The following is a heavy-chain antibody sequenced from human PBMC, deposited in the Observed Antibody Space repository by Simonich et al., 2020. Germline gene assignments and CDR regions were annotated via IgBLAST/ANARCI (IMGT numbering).Heavy chain of an antibody. J-gene: IGHJ6*02. D-gene: IGHD6-19*01. CDR3: ARWIAVAGTGAYGMDV. V-gene: IGHV3-21*01. Sequence: DVQLVESGGGLVQPEGSLRLSCAASVFTFSSYSMNGVRQAPGKGLEWVSYISSSSSYIYYATQGKDRVTIPGDNAKNSLYLQMNILGAEDTAVYYCARWIAVAGTGAYGMDVWGQGTTVTVSS. CDR1: VFTFSSYS. CDR2: ISSSSSYI.